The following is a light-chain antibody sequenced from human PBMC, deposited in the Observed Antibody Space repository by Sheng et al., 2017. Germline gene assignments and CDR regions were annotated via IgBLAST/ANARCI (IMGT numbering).Light chain of an antibody. Sequence: EIVMTQSPATLSVSPGERATLSCRASQSVSSNLAWYQQKPGQAPRLLIYATSHRATGIPDRFSGDGSGTDFTLTISRLEPEDFAVYYCQQYGNSLFTFGPGTKLDIK. J-gene: IGKJ3*01. CDR2: ATS. CDR3: QQYGNSLFT. CDR1: QSVSSN. V-gene: IGKV3-20*01.